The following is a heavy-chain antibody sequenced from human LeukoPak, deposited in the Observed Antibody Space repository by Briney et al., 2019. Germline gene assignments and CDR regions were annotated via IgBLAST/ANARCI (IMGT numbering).Heavy chain of an antibody. J-gene: IGHJ1*01. D-gene: IGHD4-17*01. Sequence: GRSLRLSCAASGFTFSSYAMHWVRQAPGKGLEWVAVISYDGSNKYYADSVKGRFTISRDNSKNTLYLQMNSLRAEDTAVYYCAREFAVTSPYFQHWGQGTLVTVSS. CDR3: AREFAVTSPYFQH. V-gene: IGHV3-30-3*01. CDR1: GFTFSSYA. CDR2: ISYDGSNK.